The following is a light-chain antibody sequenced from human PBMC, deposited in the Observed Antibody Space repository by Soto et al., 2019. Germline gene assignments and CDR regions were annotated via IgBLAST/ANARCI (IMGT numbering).Light chain of an antibody. CDR2: SNN. CDR1: SSNIGAGYD. V-gene: IGLV1-40*01. Sequence: QSVLTQPPSVSGAPGQRVTISCTGSSSNIGAGYDVHWYQQLPGTAPKLLIYSNNNRPSGVPDRFSGSKSGTSASLAITGLQAEDEADYYSQSYDSSLSGSVFGGGTKLTVL. CDR3: QSYDSSLSGSV. J-gene: IGLJ3*02.